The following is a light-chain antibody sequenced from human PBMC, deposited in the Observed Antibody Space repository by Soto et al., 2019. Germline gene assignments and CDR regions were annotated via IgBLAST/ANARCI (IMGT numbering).Light chain of an antibody. CDR3: YTYAGGSTYL. Sequence: QSVMTQPSSVSGSPGQSITISCTGTSRGVGSYSLLSWYQHHPGKAPKLIIYEDIKGPSGVSNRFSGSKSGNTASLRISGLQAEDEADYYYYTYAGGSTYLFGTGTKVTVL. J-gene: IGLJ1*01. CDR1: SRGVGSYSL. CDR2: EDI. V-gene: IGLV2-23*01.